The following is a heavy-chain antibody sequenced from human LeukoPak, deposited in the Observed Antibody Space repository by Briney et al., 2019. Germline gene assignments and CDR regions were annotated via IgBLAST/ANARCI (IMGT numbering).Heavy chain of an antibody. J-gene: IGHJ6*02. CDR3: ATTRRLRFLEWLPDYGMDV. D-gene: IGHD3-3*01. CDR2: FDPEDGET. Sequence: ASVKVSCKVSGYTLTELSMHWVRQAPGKGLEWTGGFDPEDGETIYAQKFQGRVTMTEDTSTDTAYMELSSLRSEDTAVYYCATTRRLRFLEWLPDYGMDVWGQGTTVTVSS. CDR1: GYTLTELS. V-gene: IGHV1-24*01.